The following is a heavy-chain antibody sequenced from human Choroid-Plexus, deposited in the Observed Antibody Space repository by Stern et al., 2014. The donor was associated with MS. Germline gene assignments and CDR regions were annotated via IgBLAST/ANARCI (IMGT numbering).Heavy chain of an antibody. D-gene: IGHD2/OR15-2a*01. CDR2: VSYDGSNK. CDR1: GFTFGSCA. CDR3: AKDRQYLTYFFDH. V-gene: IGHV3-30*18. J-gene: IGHJ5*02. Sequence: VHLVESGGGVVQPGRPLRLSCVASGFTFGSCAMHWVRQAPGKGLEWVAGVSYDGSNKYYADPVKGRFTISRDNSQNTLYMQMSSRRPEDTAVYYWAKDRQYLTYFFDHWGQGSLVTVSS.